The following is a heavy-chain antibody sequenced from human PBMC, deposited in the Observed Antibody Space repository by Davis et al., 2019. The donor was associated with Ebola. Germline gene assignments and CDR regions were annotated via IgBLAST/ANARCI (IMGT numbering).Heavy chain of an antibody. CDR1: GLTFSNYA. CDR3: ASIAQRGLDV. J-gene: IGHJ6*02. V-gene: IGHV3-23*01. D-gene: IGHD2-15*01. CDR2: ISGSGINT. Sequence: GESLKISCVASGLTFSNYAMSWVRQVPGKGLEWVSHISGSGINTYYADSVKGRFTISRDNSKNTLHLQMNSLRDEDTAVYYCASIAQRGLDVWGQGTTVTVSS.